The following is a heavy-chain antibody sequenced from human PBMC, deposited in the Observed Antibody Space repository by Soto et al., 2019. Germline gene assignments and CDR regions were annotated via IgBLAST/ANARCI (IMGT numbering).Heavy chain of an antibody. V-gene: IGHV3-33*01. CDR2: IWYDGSNK. CDR3: ARDRVLGGGQQLVRLAY. J-gene: IGHJ4*02. Sequence: QVQLVESGGGVVQPGRSLRLSCAASGFTFSSYGMHWVRQAPGKGLEWVAVIWYDGSNKYYADSVKGRFTISRDNSKNTLDLKMNSLRAEDTAAYYCARDRVLGGGQQLVRLAYWGQGTLVTVSS. D-gene: IGHD6-13*01. CDR1: GFTFSSYG.